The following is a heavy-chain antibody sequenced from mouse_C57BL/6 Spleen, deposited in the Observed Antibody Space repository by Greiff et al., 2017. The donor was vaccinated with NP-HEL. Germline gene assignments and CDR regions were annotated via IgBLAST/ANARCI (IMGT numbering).Heavy chain of an antibody. CDR3: ARETAWFAY. Sequence: EVQGVESGPELVKPGASVKISCKASGYSFTGYSMNWVKQSPEKSLEWIGEINPSTGGTTYNQKFKAKATLTVDKSSSTAYMQLKRLTSEDSAVYYCARETAWFAYWGQGTLVTVSA. CDR1: GYSFTGYS. CDR2: INPSTGGT. V-gene: IGHV1-42*01. J-gene: IGHJ3*01.